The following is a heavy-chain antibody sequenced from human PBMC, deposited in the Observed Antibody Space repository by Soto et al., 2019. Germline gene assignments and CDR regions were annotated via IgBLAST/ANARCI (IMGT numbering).Heavy chain of an antibody. J-gene: IGHJ4*02. CDR3: TRGAGAPWVRFDS. Sequence: SETLSLTCGVSGYSITSGLYWGCVRQSPGKGLEWIGSISYSAKTFYNPSLASRLSIAVDTSMNQFSLRLTSVTAADTALYYCTRGAGAPWVRFDSWGQGTLVTVSS. CDR1: GYSITSGLY. D-gene: IGHD3-22*01. V-gene: IGHV4-38-2*01. CDR2: ISYSAKT.